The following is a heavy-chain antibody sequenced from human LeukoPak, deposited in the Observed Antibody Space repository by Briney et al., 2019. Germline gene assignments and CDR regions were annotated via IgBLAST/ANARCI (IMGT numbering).Heavy chain of an antibody. CDR3: ARGGSFSSLYGISWDY. J-gene: IGHJ4*02. CDR1: GFTFSNYW. V-gene: IGHV3-7*01. Sequence: PGGSLRLSCAASGFTFSNYWMSWVRQAPGKGLEWVANIKQDESEKFYMDSVKGRFSISRDNAGNSLYLQMNSLRVEDTAVYYCARGGSFSSLYGISWDYWGQGALVTVSS. CDR2: IKQDESEK. D-gene: IGHD2-15*01.